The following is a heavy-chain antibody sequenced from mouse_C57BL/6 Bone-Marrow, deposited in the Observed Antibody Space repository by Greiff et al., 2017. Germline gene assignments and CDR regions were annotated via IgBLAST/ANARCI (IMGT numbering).Heavy chain of an antibody. V-gene: IGHV1-50*01. CDR2: IDPSDSYT. CDR3: ARRGFWFAY. J-gene: IGHJ3*01. CDR1: GYTFTSYW. Sequence: QVQLKQPGAELVKPGASVKLSCKASGYTFTSYWMQWVKQRPGQGLEWIGEIDPSDSYTNYNQKFKGKATLTVDTSSSTAYMQLSSLTSEDSAVYYCARRGFWFAYWGQGTLVTVSA.